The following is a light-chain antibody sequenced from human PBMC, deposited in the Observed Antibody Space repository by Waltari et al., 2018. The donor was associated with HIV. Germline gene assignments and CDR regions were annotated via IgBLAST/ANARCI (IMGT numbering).Light chain of an antibody. V-gene: IGKV3-20*01. CDR3: HQYGSSPRT. CDR2: GAS. Sequence: EIELTQSPGTLSLSPGERATLACRASQSLNSTYLAWYQQQPGQTPRLLISGASSRAIGIPDRFSGSGSGTDFTLTISRLEPGDFAVYYCHQYGSSPRTFGQGTKVDIK. J-gene: IGKJ1*01. CDR1: QSLNSTY.